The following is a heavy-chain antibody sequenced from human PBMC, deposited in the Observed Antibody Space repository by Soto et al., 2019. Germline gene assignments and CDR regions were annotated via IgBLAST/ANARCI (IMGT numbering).Heavy chain of an antibody. J-gene: IGHJ6*03. CDR2: IYYSGST. Sequence: PSETLSLTCSASGGSISSYYRSWLLQPPGTGLEWIGYIYYSGSTNYNPSLKSRVTISVDTPKNQFSLKLSSVTAADTAVYYCASVDFWSGYPGGTYYYMDVWGKGTTVTVSS. CDR1: GGSISSYY. D-gene: IGHD3-3*01. V-gene: IGHV4-59*08. CDR3: ASVDFWSGYPGGTYYYMDV.